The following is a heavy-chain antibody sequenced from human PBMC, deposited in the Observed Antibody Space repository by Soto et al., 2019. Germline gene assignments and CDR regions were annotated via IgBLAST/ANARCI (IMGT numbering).Heavy chain of an antibody. CDR2: IWFDGSNK. D-gene: IGHD6-19*01. Sequence: GGAPRLPHGGSGFTLRTYSNHLGRPGPGKGEGGGGVIWFDGSNKYYADSVKGRFTISRDNSKNTLYLQMNSLRAEDTAVYYCARDNLVSGRRIAVAGTRYYYYYGMDVWGQGITVTV. CDR3: ARDNLVSGRRIAVAGTRYYYYYGMDV. CDR1: GFTLRTYS. J-gene: IGHJ6*02. V-gene: IGHV3-33*01.